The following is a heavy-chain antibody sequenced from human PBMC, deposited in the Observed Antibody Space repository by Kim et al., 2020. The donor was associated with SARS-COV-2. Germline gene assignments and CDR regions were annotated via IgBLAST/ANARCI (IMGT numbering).Heavy chain of an antibody. CDR2: IYYSGST. CDR1: GGSISSYY. CDR3: ARESPYSSSSAYFDY. V-gene: IGHV4-59*13. Sequence: SETLSLTCTVSGGSISSYYWSWIRQPPGKGLEWIGYIYYSGSTNYSPSLKSRVTISVDTSKNQFSLKLSSVTAADTAVYYCARESPYSSSSAYFDYWGQG. D-gene: IGHD6-6*01. J-gene: IGHJ4*02.